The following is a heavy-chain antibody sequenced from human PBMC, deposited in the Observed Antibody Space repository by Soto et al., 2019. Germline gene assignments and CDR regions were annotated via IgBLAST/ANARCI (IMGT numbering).Heavy chain of an antibody. V-gene: IGHV4-30-4*01. J-gene: IGHJ4*02. CDR2: ISNSGST. Sequence: SGTLSLTCTVSGGSVTRDEDYWTWIRQSPGKGLEWIGYISNSGSTGYNPSLKTRLSMSVDRLKNQFTLRLTSVTAADTAVYLCATQSGSTYCYLDLWGQGTHVTVSS. D-gene: IGHD1-26*01. CDR3: ATQSGSTYCYLDL. CDR1: GGSVTRDEDY.